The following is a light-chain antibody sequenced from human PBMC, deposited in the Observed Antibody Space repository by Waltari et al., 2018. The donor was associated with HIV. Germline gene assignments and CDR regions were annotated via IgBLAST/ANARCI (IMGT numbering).Light chain of an antibody. CDR1: SSTFGNDY. J-gene: IGLJ1*01. Sequence: QSVLTQPPSVSAAPGQKVTISCSGSSSTFGNDYVSWYQQLPGTAPNLLIYENNKRPSGIPDRFSGSKSGTSATLGITGLQTGDEADYYCGTWDSSLSAVFGTGTRVTVL. CDR2: ENN. CDR3: GTWDSSLSAV. V-gene: IGLV1-51*02.